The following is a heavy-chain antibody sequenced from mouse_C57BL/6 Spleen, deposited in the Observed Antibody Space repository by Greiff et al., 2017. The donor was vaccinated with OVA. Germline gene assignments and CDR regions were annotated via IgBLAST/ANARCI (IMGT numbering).Heavy chain of an antibody. CDR3: ARQGTYYSNSSYAMDY. J-gene: IGHJ4*01. D-gene: IGHD2-5*01. Sequence: QVQLKESGAELMKPGASVKLSCKATGYTFTGYWIEWVKQRPGHGLEWIGEILPGSGSTNYNEKFKGKATFTADTSSNTAYMQLSSLTTEDSAIYYCARQGTYYSNSSYAMDYWGQGTSVTVSS. CDR1: GYTFTGYW. CDR2: ILPGSGST. V-gene: IGHV1-9*01.